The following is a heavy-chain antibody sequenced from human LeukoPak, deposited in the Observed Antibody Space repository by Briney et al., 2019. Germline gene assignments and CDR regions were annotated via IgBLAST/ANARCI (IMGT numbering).Heavy chain of an antibody. CDR1: GFTFSDYY. CDR3: AKPRSSGYYFDY. CDR2: ISSSGSTI. V-gene: IGHV3-11*01. D-gene: IGHD3-22*01. J-gene: IGHJ4*02. Sequence: GGSLRLSCAASGFTFSDYYMSWIRQAPGKGLEWVSYISSSGSTIYYADSVKGRFTISRDNAKNSLYLQMNSLRAEDTAVYYCAKPRSSGYYFDYWGQGTLVTVSS.